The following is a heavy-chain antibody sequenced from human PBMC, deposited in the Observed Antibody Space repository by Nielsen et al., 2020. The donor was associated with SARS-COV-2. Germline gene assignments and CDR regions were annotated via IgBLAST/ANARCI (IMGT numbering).Heavy chain of an antibody. V-gene: IGHV6-1*01. CDR2: TYYRSKWYN. Sequence: WIRQSPSRGLEWLGRTYYRSKWYNDYAVSVKSRITINPDTSKNQFSLHLNSVTPEDTAVYYCARARGDYGDYYYYYYYTAVWGKGTTVTVSS. J-gene: IGHJ6*03. D-gene: IGHD4-17*01. CDR3: ARARGDYGDYYYYYYYTAV.